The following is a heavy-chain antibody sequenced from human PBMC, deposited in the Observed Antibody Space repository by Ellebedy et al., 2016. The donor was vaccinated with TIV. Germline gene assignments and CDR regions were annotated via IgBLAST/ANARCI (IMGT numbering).Heavy chain of an antibody. J-gene: IGHJ6*02. D-gene: IGHD3-10*01. V-gene: IGHV3-23*01. CDR1: GFTFSNYA. Sequence: GESLKISCAASGFTFSNYAMNWVRQAPGKGLEWVSGISATGGSTYYADSVKGRFTISRDNSRNTMYLHMTILGAQDIAIYFCAKGGQFGEVLDYYYYYGMDVWGQGTTVTVSS. CDR2: ISATGGST. CDR3: AKGGQFGEVLDYYYYYGMDV.